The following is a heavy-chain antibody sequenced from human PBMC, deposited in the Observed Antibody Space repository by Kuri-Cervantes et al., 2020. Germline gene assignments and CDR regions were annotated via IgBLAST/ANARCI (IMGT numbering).Heavy chain of an antibody. CDR2: IGGNGETT. Sequence: GESLKISCAASGFTFSSYAMSWVRQAPGKGLEWISAIGGNGETTFYADSVRGRFTISRDNSKNTIYLRMSTLRVEDTAVYYCAKTRLSGWEQGCGAFDFWGQGTMVTVSS. CDR1: GFTFSSYA. J-gene: IGHJ3*01. D-gene: IGHD6-19*01. V-gene: IGHV3-23*01. CDR3: AKTRLSGWEQGCGAFDF.